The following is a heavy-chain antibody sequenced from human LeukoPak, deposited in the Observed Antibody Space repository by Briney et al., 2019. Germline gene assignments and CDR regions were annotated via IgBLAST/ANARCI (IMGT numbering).Heavy chain of an antibody. V-gene: IGHV1-46*01. CDR2: INPSGGST. CDR1: GYTFTSYY. Sequence: ASVKVSCKASGYTFTSYYMHWVRQAPGQGLEWMGIINPSGGSTSYAQKFQGRVTMTRDTSTSTVYMELRSLRSEDTAVYYCARSSSCKPFDYWGQGTLVTVSS. D-gene: IGHD6-13*01. J-gene: IGHJ4*02. CDR3: ARSSSCKPFDY.